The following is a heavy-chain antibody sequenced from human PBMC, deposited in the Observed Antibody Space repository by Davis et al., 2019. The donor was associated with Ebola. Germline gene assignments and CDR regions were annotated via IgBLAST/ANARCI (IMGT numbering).Heavy chain of an antibody. D-gene: IGHD3-3*01. CDR1: GFTFSSYG. Sequence: GESLKISCAASGFTFSSYGMHWVRQAPGKGLEWVAVISYDGSNKYYADSVKGRFTISRDNSKNTLYLQMNSLRAEDTAVYYCAKDVELRFLEWLLPQNWFDPWGQGTLVTVSS. CDR3: AKDVELRFLEWLLPQNWFDP. V-gene: IGHV3-30*18. J-gene: IGHJ5*02. CDR2: ISYDGSNK.